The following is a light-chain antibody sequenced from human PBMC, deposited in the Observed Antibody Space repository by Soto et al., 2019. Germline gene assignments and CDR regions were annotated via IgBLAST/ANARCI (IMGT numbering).Light chain of an antibody. CDR2: DDS. CDR3: QVWESGRGV. CDR1: NIGGKS. V-gene: IGLV3-21*02. Sequence: SYELTQPPSVSVAAGQTARITCGGNNIGGKSVHWYQQKPGQAPVLVVYDDSDRPSGIPERFSGSNSVNTATLTISRVAAGDEADYYCQVWESGRGVFGTGTKV. J-gene: IGLJ1*01.